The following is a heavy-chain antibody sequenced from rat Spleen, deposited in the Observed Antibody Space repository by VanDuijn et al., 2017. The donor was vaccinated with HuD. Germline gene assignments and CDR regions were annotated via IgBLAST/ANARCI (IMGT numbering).Heavy chain of an antibody. CDR3: TRSFITIAAPDF. D-gene: IGHD1-2*01. J-gene: IGHJ1*01. V-gene: IGHV5-31*01. CDR1: GFTFNNYW. Sequence: EVQLVESDGGLVQPGRSLKLSCAASGFTFNNYWMTWIRQAPGKGLEWVASITNTGGSTYYPDSVNGRFTIYRDNAKSTLYLQMNRLRSEDTATYYCTRSFITIAAPDFWGPGTMVTVSS. CDR2: ITNTGGST.